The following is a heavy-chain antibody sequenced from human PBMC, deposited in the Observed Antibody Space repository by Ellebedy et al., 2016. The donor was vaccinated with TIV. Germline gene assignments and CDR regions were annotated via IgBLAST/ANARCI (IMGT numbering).Heavy chain of an antibody. V-gene: IGHV5-51*01. J-gene: IGHJ3*02. D-gene: IGHD4-23*01. Sequence: GESQKISCQGSGYRFTSYWIGWVRQMPGKGLEWMGIIYPGDDDTRYSPSFQGQVPISADKSSSTAYLPWSSLKASDTAMYYCATHYGGGGHDGFDIWGQGTTVIVSS. CDR3: ATHYGGGGHDGFDI. CDR2: IYPGDDDT. CDR1: GYRFTSYW.